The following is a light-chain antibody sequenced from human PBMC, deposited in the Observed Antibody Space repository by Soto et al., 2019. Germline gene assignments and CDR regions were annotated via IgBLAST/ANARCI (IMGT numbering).Light chain of an antibody. CDR2: AAS. CDR1: QYISSY. V-gene: IGKV1-9*01. Sequence: DIQLTQSPSFLSASVGDRVTITCRASQYISSYLAWYQQKPGKAPKLLIYAASTLRSGVPSRFSGSGSGTEFTLTISSLQPEDSATYCCQQLHGYPWTFGQGTEVEIK. J-gene: IGKJ1*01. CDR3: QQLHGYPWT.